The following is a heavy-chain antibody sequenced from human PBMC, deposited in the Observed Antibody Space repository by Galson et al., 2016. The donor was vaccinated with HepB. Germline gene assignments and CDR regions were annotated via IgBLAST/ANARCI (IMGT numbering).Heavy chain of an antibody. J-gene: IGHJ2*01. CDR3: ARVGCRGSSCYEYRDFDM. CDR2: ISGYNGDR. V-gene: IGHV1-18*01. CDR1: GYTFGSYG. Sequence: SVKVSCKAEGYTFGSYGVTWVRRAPGQGLEWMGWISGYNGDRKYAQMFQDRLTMTTDTSTGTAYMELRNLRSDDTAVYYCARVGCRGSSCYEYRDFDMWGRGTLVSVSS. D-gene: IGHD2-2*01.